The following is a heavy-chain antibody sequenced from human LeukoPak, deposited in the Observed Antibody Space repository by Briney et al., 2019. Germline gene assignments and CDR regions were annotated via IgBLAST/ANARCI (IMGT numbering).Heavy chain of an antibody. V-gene: IGHV3-21*01. CDR1: GFTFSSYS. Sequence: PGGSLRLSCAASGFTFSSYSMNWVRQAPGKGLEWVSSISSSSSYIYYADSVKGRFTISRDNAKNSLYLQMNSLRAEDTAVYYCARVGGVLRYFDWLWYMDVWGKGTTVTVSS. J-gene: IGHJ6*03. D-gene: IGHD3-9*01. CDR3: ARVGGVLRYFDWLWYMDV. CDR2: ISSSSSYI.